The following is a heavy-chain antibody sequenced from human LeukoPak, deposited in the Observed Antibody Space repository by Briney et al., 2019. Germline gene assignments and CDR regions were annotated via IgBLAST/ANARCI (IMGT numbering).Heavy chain of an antibody. CDR3: VRARGCSNCVLTDGFDS. D-gene: IGHD6-13*01. J-gene: IGHJ3*01. CDR2: LCNFDGDT. CDR1: GRLFTSYG. Sequence: GASVKVSCKASGRLFTSYGIAWVRQAPGEGLEWVGWLCNFDGDTKVAENLQGRVTLTTDSSTSTAYMVLTNLKFDDTAVYYCVRARGCSNCVLTDGFDSWGQGTKVTVSS. V-gene: IGHV1-18*01.